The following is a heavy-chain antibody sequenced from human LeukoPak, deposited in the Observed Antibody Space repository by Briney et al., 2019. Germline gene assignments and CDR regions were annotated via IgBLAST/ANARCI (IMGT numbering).Heavy chain of an antibody. CDR3: AREVPYYDYVWGSYRYNAFDI. Sequence: SETLSLTCTVSGGSISSYYWSWIRQPPGKGLEWIGYIYYSGSTNYNPSLKSRVTISVDTSKNQFSLKLSSVTAAGTAVYYCAREVPYYDYVWGSYRYNAFDIWGQGTMVTVSS. V-gene: IGHV4-59*01. CDR1: GGSISSYY. CDR2: IYYSGST. D-gene: IGHD3-16*02. J-gene: IGHJ3*02.